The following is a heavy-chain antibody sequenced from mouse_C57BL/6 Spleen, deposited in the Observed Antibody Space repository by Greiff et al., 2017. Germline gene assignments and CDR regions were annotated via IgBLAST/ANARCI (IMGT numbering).Heavy chain of an antibody. Sequence: EVKLMESGAELVRPGASVKLSCTASGFNIKDYYMHWVKQRPEQGLEWTGRIDPEDGDTEYAPKFQGKATMTADTSSTTAYLQLSSLTSEDTAVYYCTRSGDYDEVDYYAMDYWGQGTSVTVSS. J-gene: IGHJ4*01. V-gene: IGHV14-1*01. CDR3: TRSGDYDEVDYYAMDY. CDR1: GFNIKDYY. D-gene: IGHD2-4*01. CDR2: IDPEDGDT.